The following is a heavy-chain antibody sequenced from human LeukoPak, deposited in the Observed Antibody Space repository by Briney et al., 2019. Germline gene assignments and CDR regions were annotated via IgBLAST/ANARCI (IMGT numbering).Heavy chain of an antibody. CDR3: ARDAMVRGFDY. CDR1: GYTFTAYY. D-gene: IGHD3-10*01. Sequence: ASVKVSCKASGYTFTAYYIHWVRQAPGQGLEWMGWISAYNGNTNYAQKLQGRVTMTTDTSTSTAYMELRSLRSDDTAVYYCARDAMVRGFDYWGQGTLVTVSS. J-gene: IGHJ4*02. V-gene: IGHV1-18*01. CDR2: ISAYNGNT.